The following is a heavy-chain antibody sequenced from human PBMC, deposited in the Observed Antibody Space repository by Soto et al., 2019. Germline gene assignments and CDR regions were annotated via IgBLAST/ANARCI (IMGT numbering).Heavy chain of an antibody. J-gene: IGHJ2*01. D-gene: IGHD3-9*01. CDR1: GDSISSSSYY. Sequence: PSETLSLTCIVSGDSISSSSYYWVWIRQPPGKGLEWIGSIYYSGTTYYNPSLESRVTISIDTSKNQFSLKVSSLTAADTAVYYCAKTGPYDILTYWYFDLWGSGTLVTVSS. V-gene: IGHV4-39*01. CDR3: AKTGPYDILTYWYFDL. CDR2: IYYSGTT.